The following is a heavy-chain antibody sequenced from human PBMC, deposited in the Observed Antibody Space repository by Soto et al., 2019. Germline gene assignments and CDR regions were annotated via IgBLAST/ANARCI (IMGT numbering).Heavy chain of an antibody. D-gene: IGHD2-15*01. CDR2: ISTYNGNT. J-gene: IGHJ5*02. V-gene: IGHV1-18*01. CDR3: ARGFRVAATRWWFDP. CDR1: GYTFTSYD. Sequence: ASVKVSCKASGYTFTSYDISWGRQAPGQGLEWMGWISTYNGNTNYAQKLQGRVTMTTDTSTSTAYMELRSLRSDDTAVYYCARGFRVAATRWWFDPWGQGTLVTVS.